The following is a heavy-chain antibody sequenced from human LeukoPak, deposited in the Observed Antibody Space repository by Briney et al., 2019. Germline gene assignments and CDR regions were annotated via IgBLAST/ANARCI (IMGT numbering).Heavy chain of an antibody. CDR1: GFTFSSYA. J-gene: IGHJ6*02. Sequence: GGSLRLSCAASGFTFSSYAMSWVRQAPGKGLEWVSAISGSGGSTYYADSVKGRFTISRDNSKNTLYLQMNSLRAEDTAVYYCAKDDGGLFYYYGMDVWGQGTTVTVSS. D-gene: IGHD3-10*01. CDR3: AKDDGGLFYYYGMDV. CDR2: ISGSGGST. V-gene: IGHV3-23*01.